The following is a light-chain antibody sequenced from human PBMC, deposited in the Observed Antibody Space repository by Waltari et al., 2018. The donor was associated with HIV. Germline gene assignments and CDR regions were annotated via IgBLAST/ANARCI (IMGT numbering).Light chain of an antibody. V-gene: IGLV8-61*01. Sequence: QPVVTQEPSFSVSPGGKVTLTCGLSSGSVSTSYYPSWYQQTPGQAPRTLIYSTNTRASGVPDRSSVAILGNNAALTITGAQADEVSDYYCVLYMGIGIYWVFGGGPKLTVL. CDR1: SGSVSTSYY. CDR3: VLYMGIGIYWV. J-gene: IGLJ3*02. CDR2: STN.